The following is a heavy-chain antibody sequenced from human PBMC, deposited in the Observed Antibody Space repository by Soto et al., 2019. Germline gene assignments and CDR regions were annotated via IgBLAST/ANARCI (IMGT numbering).Heavy chain of an antibody. CDR3: ARASNDSSGYFISMFDS. CDR1: GGSFSGYY. V-gene: IGHV4-59*01. CDR2: IYYSGST. J-gene: IGHJ4*02. Sequence: LETHPLTSAVYGGSFSGYYWSWIRQPPGKGLEWIGYIYYSGSTNYNPSLKSRVTISVDTSKNQFSLKLSSVTAADTAVYYCARASNDSSGYFISMFDSWGQGPLVTVSS. D-gene: IGHD3-22*01.